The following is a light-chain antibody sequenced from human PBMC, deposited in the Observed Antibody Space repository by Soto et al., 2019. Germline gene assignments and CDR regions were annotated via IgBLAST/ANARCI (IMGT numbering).Light chain of an antibody. CDR2: DAS. CDR3: QQYDSSPQA. J-gene: IGKJ1*01. V-gene: IGKV3D-15*01. Sequence: EIVMTQSPATLSLSPGERSTRSCRASQSVSSNLAWYQQKPGQAPRLLIFDASTRATGIPDRFSGSGSGTDFTLTISSLEPEDFAVYFCQQYDSSPQAFGLGTKVDIK. CDR1: QSVSSN.